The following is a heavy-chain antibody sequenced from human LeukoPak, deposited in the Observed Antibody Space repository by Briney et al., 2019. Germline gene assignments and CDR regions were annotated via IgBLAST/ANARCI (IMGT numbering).Heavy chain of an antibody. CDR1: GGSITNYY. V-gene: IGHV4-59*01. CDR2: IYHSGST. D-gene: IGHD7-27*01. Sequence: SETLSLTCTVSGGSITNYYWTWIRQPPGKGLEYIGYIYHSGSTNYSPSLKSRVTISVDTSKNQFSLKLRSVTAADTAVYYCARSAWGYAFDIWGQGTMVTVSS. J-gene: IGHJ3*02. CDR3: ARSAWGYAFDI.